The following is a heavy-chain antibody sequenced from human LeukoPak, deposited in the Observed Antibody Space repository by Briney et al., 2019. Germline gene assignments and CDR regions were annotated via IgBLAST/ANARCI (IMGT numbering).Heavy chain of an antibody. Sequence: GGSLRLSCAASGFTFSSYWMHWVRQAPRQGLVWVSRIDSDGSSTIYADSAKGRFTISRDNAKNTLYLQMNSLRAEDTAVYYCARSGAPTLDYWGQGTLVIVSS. CDR1: GFTFSSYW. D-gene: IGHD2-15*01. J-gene: IGHJ4*02. CDR3: ARSGAPTLDY. V-gene: IGHV3-74*01. CDR2: IDSDGSST.